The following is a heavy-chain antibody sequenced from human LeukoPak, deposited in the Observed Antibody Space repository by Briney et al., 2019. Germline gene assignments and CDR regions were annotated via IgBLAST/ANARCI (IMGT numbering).Heavy chain of an antibody. CDR3: AGRPSGPGLAPLDY. CDR1: GFTFSSYA. CDR2: ISYDGSNK. D-gene: IGHD1-14*01. Sequence: GGSLRLSCAASGFTFSSYAMHWVRQAPGKGLEWVAVISYDGSNKYYADSVKGRFTISRDSSKNTLYLQMNTLRAEDTAVYYCAGRPSGPGLAPLDYWGQGALVTVSS. V-gene: IGHV3-30*07. J-gene: IGHJ4*02.